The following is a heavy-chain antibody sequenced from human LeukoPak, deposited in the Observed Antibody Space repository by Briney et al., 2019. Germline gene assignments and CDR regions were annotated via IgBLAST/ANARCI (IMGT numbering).Heavy chain of an antibody. V-gene: IGHV1-46*01. CDR1: GYTFTSYY. Sequence: GASVKVSCNASGYTFTSYYMHWVRQAPGEGLEWMGIINPSGGSTSYAQKFQGRVTMTRDMSTSTVYMELSSLRSEDTAVYYCARVAAEVVGVPGAIGFGWLRRDYYYMDVWGKGTTVTVSS. CDR3: ARVAAEVVGVPGAIGFGWLRRDYYYMDV. D-gene: IGHD2-2*02. CDR2: INPSGGST. J-gene: IGHJ6*03.